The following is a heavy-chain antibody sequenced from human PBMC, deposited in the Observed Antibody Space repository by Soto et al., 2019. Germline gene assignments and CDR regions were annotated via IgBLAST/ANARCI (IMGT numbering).Heavy chain of an antibody. CDR3: AHSEYPDGDLFDP. V-gene: IGHV2-5*01. CDR2: IYWNDDK. D-gene: IGHD4-17*01. J-gene: IGHJ5*02. CDR1: GLSLSTRGGG. Sequence: GAALGKPAQTLPLDCTFSGLSLSTRGGGVGWVRQPPGKALEWLALIYWNDDKRYRPSLKSRLTITKDTSKNQVVLTMTNMDPVDTATYYCAHSEYPDGDLFDPWGQGTLVTVSS.